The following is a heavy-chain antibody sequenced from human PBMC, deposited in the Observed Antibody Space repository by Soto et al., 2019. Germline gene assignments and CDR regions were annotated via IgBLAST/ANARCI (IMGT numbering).Heavy chain of an antibody. J-gene: IGHJ6*02. CDR3: ARERQLEIYSYYYGMDV. D-gene: IGHD6-13*01. CDR1: GGPISSYF. CDR2: IYSSGSS. Sequence: PSETLSLTCTVSGGPISSYFWSWVRQPAGKRLEWIGRIYSSGSSNYNPSLKSRVTMSVDTSKNQFSLMLTSVTAADTAVYYCARERQLEIYSYYYGMDVWGQGTTVTVSS. V-gene: IGHV4-4*07.